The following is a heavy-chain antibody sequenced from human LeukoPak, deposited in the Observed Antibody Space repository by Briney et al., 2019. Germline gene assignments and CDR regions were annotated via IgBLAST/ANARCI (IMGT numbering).Heavy chain of an antibody. J-gene: IGHJ4*02. Sequence: GGSLRLSCAVSGFTFSDYYMSCIRQAPGKGLEWVSYISSGSSSTNYADSVKGRFTISRDNAKSSLYLQMNSLRAEDTAVYYCASGGPVTTYDFDYWGQGTLVTVSS. CDR2: ISSGSSST. V-gene: IGHV3-11*06. CDR1: GFTFSDYY. CDR3: ASGGPVTTYDFDY. D-gene: IGHD4-17*01.